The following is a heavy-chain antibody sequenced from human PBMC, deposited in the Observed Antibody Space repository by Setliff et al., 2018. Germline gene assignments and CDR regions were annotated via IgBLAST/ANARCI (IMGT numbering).Heavy chain of an antibody. CDR1: GYTFSTYG. CDR3: AADYYDSSGYGY. J-gene: IGHJ4*02. V-gene: IGHV1-18*01. CDR2: ISAYNGNT. Sequence: ASVKVSCKDSGYTFSTYGISWVRQAPGQGLEWMGWISAYNGNTNYAQKLQGRVTMTEDTSTDTAYMELSSLRSEDTAVYYCAADYYDSSGYGYWGQGTLVTVSS. D-gene: IGHD3-22*01.